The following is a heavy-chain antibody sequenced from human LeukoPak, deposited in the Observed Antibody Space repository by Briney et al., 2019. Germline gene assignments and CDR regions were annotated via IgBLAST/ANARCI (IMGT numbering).Heavy chain of an antibody. V-gene: IGHV4-38-2*01. J-gene: IGHJ6*03. D-gene: IGHD3-10*01. CDR1: GYSISSGYY. Sequence: SETLSLTCAVSGYSISSGYYWGWIRQPPGKGLEWIGSIYHNGSTYYNPSLKSRVTISVDTSKNQFSLKLSSVTAADTAVYYCASLNYYGSGSYYYYYYMDVWGKGTTVTVSS. CDR2: IYHNGST. CDR3: ASLNYYGSGSYYYYYYMDV.